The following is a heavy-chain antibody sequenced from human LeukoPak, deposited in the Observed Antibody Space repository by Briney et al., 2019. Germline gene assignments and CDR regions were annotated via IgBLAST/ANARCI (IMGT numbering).Heavy chain of an antibody. V-gene: IGHV3-23*01. CDR1: GFTFRNYS. J-gene: IGHJ4*02. D-gene: IGHD2-21*02. CDR3: VKARMPHCGTDCLES. Sequence: GGSLRLSCAASGFTFRNYSMNWVRQAPGKGLEWVSGISDSGGTTDYADSVKGRFTISRDNSKNTVYLQMNSLRAEDTAVYYCVKARMPHCGTDCLESWGQGTLVTVSS. CDR2: ISDSGGTT.